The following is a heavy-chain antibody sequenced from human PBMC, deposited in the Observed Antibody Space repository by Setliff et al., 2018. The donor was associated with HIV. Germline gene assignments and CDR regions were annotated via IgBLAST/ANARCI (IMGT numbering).Heavy chain of an antibody. CDR1: GASISGFY. CDR3: ARDKRASFDGLDV. V-gene: IGHV4-59*01. D-gene: IGHD3-9*01. J-gene: IGHJ6*02. Sequence: SETLSLTCTVSGASISGFYWSWIRQPPGKGLEWIGYFSYSVITNYNPSLKSRVTISVDTSKNQFSLNLNSVTAADTAVYYCARDKRASFDGLDVWGQGTTVTVSS. CDR2: FSYSVIT.